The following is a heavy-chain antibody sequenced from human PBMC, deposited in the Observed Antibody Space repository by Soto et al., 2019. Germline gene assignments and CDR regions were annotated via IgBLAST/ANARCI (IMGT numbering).Heavy chain of an antibody. V-gene: IGHV4-34*01. D-gene: IGHD1-1*01. Sequence: QVQLQQWGAGLLKPSETLSLTCAVFGGSANSGNYYWSWIRQPPGKGLEWIGEMSHSGGTHFNPSLKSRVSISVDTSKSQFSLKMSSVTAADTALYYCARVERGTATTVVDAFDIWGPGTMVTVSS. CDR2: MSHSGGT. J-gene: IGHJ3*02. CDR3: ARVERGTATTVVDAFDI. CDR1: GGSANSGNYY.